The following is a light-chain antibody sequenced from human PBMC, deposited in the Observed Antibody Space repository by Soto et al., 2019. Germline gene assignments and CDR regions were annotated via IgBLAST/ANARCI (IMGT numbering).Light chain of an antibody. CDR3: QQYNSYSLT. Sequence: DIQMTQSPSTLSASVGDIVTITCRASQSISSWVAWYQQKPGKAPKLLIYDASSLESGVPSRFSGSGSGTEFTLTISSLQPDDFATYYCQQYNSYSLTFGGGTKVEIK. J-gene: IGKJ4*02. V-gene: IGKV1-5*01. CDR2: DAS. CDR1: QSISSW.